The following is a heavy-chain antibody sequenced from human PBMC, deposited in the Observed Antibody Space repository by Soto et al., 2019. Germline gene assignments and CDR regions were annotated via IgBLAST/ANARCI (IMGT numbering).Heavy chain of an antibody. D-gene: IGHD1-26*01. CDR1: GDSITSGDFY. V-gene: IGHV4-30-4*01. CDR3: ARGEWELPIDY. Sequence: QVQLQESGPGLVKPSQNLSLTCTVSGDSITSGDFYWTWIRQPPGKGLEWIGYVYYSGSTYFNPSLKSRVSMTVDASKNQFSLKVYSVTSADTAVYYCARGEWELPIDYWGQGTLVTVSS. J-gene: IGHJ4*02. CDR2: VYYSGST.